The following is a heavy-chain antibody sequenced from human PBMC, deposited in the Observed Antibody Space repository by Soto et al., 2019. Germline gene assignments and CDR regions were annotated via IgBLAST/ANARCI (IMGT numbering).Heavy chain of an antibody. CDR3: EKDRTFHGSGKHAFDI. D-gene: IGHD3-10*01. J-gene: IGHJ3*02. CDR2: IGGSGDST. V-gene: IGHV3-23*01. Sequence: GGSLRLSCAASGFTFSSYGMSWVRQAPGKGLEWVSGIGGSGDSTYYADSVKGRFTISRDNSKNTLYLQMNSLRAEDTAVYYCEKDRTFHGSGKHAFDIWGQGTMVTVSS. CDR1: GFTFSSYG.